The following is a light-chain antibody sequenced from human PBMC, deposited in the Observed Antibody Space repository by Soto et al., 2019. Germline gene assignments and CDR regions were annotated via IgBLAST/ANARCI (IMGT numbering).Light chain of an antibody. CDR2: GDN. J-gene: IGLJ1*01. CDR1: SSNIGAEYD. CDR3: QSYDSSLTTFV. V-gene: IGLV1-40*01. Sequence: QSVLTQPPSVSGAPGQRVAISCTGSSSNIGAEYDVHWYQQLPGTAPKRLIYGDNNRPSGVPDRFSGSKSGTSASPAITGLQPEDEADYYCQSYDSSLTTFVFGTGTKVTVL.